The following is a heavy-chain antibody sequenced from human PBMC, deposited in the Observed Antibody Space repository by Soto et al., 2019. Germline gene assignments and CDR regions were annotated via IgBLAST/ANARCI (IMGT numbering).Heavy chain of an antibody. V-gene: IGHV1-8*01. D-gene: IGHD1-1*01. J-gene: IGHJ4*02. CDR1: GYTFTSYD. Sequence: AAVKVSCKASGYTFTSYDIYWVRQATGQGLEWMGWMNPNTGNSGYAQKFQGRVTVTSDTSINTVHMELSSLRSEDTAVYYCARRAETNGWNGFGADKYYFDFWGQGTLVTVSS. CDR2: MNPNTGNS. CDR3: ARRAETNGWNGFGADKYYFDF.